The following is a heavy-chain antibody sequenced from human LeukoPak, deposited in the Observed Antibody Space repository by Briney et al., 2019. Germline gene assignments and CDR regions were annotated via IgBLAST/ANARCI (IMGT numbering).Heavy chain of an antibody. CDR2: MNPNSGNT. J-gene: IGHJ5*02. CDR3: ARGHEKKNYDFWSGPLANWFDP. Sequence: ASVKVSCKASGYTFTSYDINWVRQATGQGLEWMGWMNPNSGNTGYAQKFQGRVTMTRNTSISTAYMELSSLRSEDTAVYYWARGHEKKNYDFWSGPLANWFDPWGQGTLVTVSS. CDR1: GYTFTSYD. V-gene: IGHV1-8*01. D-gene: IGHD3-3*01.